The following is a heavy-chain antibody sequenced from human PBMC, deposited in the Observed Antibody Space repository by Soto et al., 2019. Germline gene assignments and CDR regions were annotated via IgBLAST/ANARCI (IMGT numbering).Heavy chain of an antibody. CDR1: GFTFSSYA. CDR2: ISYDGSNK. D-gene: IGHD3-22*01. V-gene: IGHV3-30-3*01. CDR3: ARDGYYYDISGLPGY. Sequence: QVQLVESGGGVVQPGRSLRLSCAASGFTFSSYAMHWVRQAPGKGLEWVAVISYDGSNKYYADSVKGRFTISRDNSKNTLYLQMNSLRAEDTAVYYCARDGYYYDISGLPGYWGQGTLVTVSS. J-gene: IGHJ4*02.